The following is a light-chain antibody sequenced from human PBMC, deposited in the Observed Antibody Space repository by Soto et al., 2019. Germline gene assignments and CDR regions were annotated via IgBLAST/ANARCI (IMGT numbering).Light chain of an antibody. J-gene: IGLJ1*01. CDR1: SSDVGGYNY. CDR2: EVS. Sequence: SALTQPASVSGSPGQSITISCTGTSSDVGGYNYVSWYQQHPGKAPKLMIYEVSNRPSGVSNRCSGSKSGNTASLTISGLQAEDEADYYCSSYTSSSTLVFGTGTKLTVL. V-gene: IGLV2-14*01. CDR3: SSYTSSSTLV.